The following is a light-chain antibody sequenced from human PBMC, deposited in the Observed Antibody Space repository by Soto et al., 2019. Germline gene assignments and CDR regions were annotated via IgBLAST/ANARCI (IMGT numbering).Light chain of an antibody. Sequence: EIVLTQSPGTLSLSPGERATLSCRASQSVSSSYLAWYQQKPGQAPRLLIYGASSRATGIPDRFSGSGSGTDFTLTISRLEPDDFAVYYCQQYGSSQYTFGQVTKLEIK. CDR3: QQYGSSQYT. CDR1: QSVSSSY. V-gene: IGKV3-20*01. CDR2: GAS. J-gene: IGKJ2*01.